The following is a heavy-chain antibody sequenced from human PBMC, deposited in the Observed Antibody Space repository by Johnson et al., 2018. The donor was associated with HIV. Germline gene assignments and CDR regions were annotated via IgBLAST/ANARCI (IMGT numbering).Heavy chain of an antibody. D-gene: IGHD2-15*01. V-gene: IGHV3-30-3*02. CDR2: ISYDGSNK. CDR3: AKSSGSSGAFDI. Sequence: QVQLVESGGGVVQPGRSLRLSCAASGFTFSSYAMHWVRQAPGKGLEWVAVISYDGSNKYYADSVRGRFTLSRDNSKKTLHLQMKNLRGEDTAVYYCAKSSGSSGAFDIWGQGTMVTVSS. J-gene: IGHJ3*02. CDR1: GFTFSSYA.